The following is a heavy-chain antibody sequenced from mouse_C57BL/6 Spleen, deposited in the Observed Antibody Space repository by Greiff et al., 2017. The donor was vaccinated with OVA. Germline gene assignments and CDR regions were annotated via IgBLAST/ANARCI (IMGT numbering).Heavy chain of an antibody. CDR3: ARLSYGFDY. Sequence: QVQLQQPGAELVKPGASVKLSCKASGYTFTSYWMQWVKQRPGQGLEWIGEIDPSDSYTNYTQKFKGKATLTVDTSSSTAYMQLSSLTSEDSAVYYCARLSYGFDYWGQGTTLTVSA. CDR1: GYTFTSYW. D-gene: IGHD2-12*01. V-gene: IGHV1-50*01. CDR2: IDPSDSYT. J-gene: IGHJ2*01.